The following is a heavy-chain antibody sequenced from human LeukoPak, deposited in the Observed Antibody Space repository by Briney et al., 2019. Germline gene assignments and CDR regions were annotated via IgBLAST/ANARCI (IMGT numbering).Heavy chain of an antibody. Sequence: GASVKVSCKASGYTFTGHYMHWLRQAPGQGLEWMGWISPNTGDTDYAQRFQGRVTMTRDPAIGTAYMELNNLRSDDTAVYYCARTAIAAADPDYQYHYMDVWGKGTTVTVSS. D-gene: IGHD6-13*01. CDR3: ARTAIAAADPDYQYHYMDV. CDR1: GYTFTGHY. V-gene: IGHV1-2*02. J-gene: IGHJ6*03. CDR2: ISPNTGDT.